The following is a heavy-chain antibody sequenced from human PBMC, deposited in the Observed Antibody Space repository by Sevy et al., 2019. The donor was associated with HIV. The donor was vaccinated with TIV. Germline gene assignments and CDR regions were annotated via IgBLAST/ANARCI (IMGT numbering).Heavy chain of an antibody. J-gene: IGHJ5*02. CDR1: GFTFSSYA. V-gene: IGHV3-23*01. D-gene: IGHD1-26*01. CDR2: IGGSGDTT. CDR3: ARGGGWEVGSLDNWFDP. Sequence: GSLRLSCAASGFTFSSYAMSWVRQAPEKGLEWVSTIGGSGDTTYYADSVKGRFTISSDNSKNILYLQMNGLRAEDTAVYYCARGGGWEVGSLDNWFDPWGRGTLVTVSS.